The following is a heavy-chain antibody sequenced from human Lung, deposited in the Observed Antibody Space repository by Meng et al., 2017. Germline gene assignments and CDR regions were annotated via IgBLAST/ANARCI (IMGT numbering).Heavy chain of an antibody. V-gene: IGHV4-39*01. CDR3: ARRVHDGSGHHYFDY. J-gene: IGHJ4*02. Sequence: QLQLQESGPGLVKPLETLSLTCTVSGGSTTSTSYYWDWIRQSPAKGLEWIGTIGYSGTIVYNPSLSSRVTMTLDTSKNQFSLKLSSVTAPDTAVYYCARRVHDGSGHHYFDYWGQGTLVTVSS. CDR2: IGYSGTI. CDR1: GGSTTSTSYY. D-gene: IGHD3-22*01.